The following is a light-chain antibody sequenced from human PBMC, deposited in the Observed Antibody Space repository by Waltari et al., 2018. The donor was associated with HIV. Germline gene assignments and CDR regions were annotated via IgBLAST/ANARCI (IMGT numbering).Light chain of an antibody. V-gene: IGLV2-11*01. CDR3: CSYAGSSSYV. CDR1: SSDVGGYNY. CDR2: DVS. J-gene: IGLJ1*01. Sequence: QSALTQPRPVSGSPGQSVTISCTGPSSDVGGYNYVPWYQQHPGKAPKLMIYDVSKRPSGVPDRFSGSKSGNTASLTISGLQAEDEADYYCCSYAGSSSYVFGTGTKVTVL.